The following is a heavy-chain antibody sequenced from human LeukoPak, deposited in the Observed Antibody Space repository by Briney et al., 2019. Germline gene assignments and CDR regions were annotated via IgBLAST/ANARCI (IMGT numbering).Heavy chain of an antibody. Sequence: VASVKVSCKASGYAFTSYDINWVRQATGQGLEWMGWMNPNSGNTGYAQKFQGRVTMTRNTSISTAYMELSSLGSEDTAVYYCARGRMITFGGVIVDIGFDYWGQGTLVTVSS. J-gene: IGHJ4*02. CDR3: ARGRMITFGGVIVDIGFDY. CDR2: MNPNSGNT. V-gene: IGHV1-8*01. CDR1: GYAFTSYD. D-gene: IGHD3-16*02.